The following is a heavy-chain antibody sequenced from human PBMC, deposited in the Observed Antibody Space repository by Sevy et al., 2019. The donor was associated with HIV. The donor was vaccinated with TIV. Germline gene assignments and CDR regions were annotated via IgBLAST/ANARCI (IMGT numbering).Heavy chain of an antibody. J-gene: IGHJ4*02. V-gene: IGHV3-23*01. D-gene: IGHD2-8*01. Sequence: GGSLRLSCAASGFTFAKYSMSWVRQAPGKGLEWVSTFSFGCGRINYADSVKGRFTISRDDSKNTLFLQMNSLRAEDTATYFCAREGCAQPHDYWGQGTLVTVSS. CDR3: AREGCAQPHDY. CDR2: FSFGCGRI. CDR1: GFTFAKYS.